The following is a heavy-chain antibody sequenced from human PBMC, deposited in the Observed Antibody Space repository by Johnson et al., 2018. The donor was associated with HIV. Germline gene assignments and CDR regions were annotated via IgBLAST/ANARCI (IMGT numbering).Heavy chain of an antibody. CDR1: GFTFSSYA. J-gene: IGHJ3*02. Sequence: VQLVESGGGVVQPGRSLRLSCAASGFTFSSYAMSWVRQAPGKGLEWVSGINWNGDNTGYGDSVRGRFTISRDNAKNSLYLQMNSLRAEDTAVYYCARGRKTVTTVRPSAFDIWGQGTMVTVSS. D-gene: IGHD4-17*01. CDR2: INWNGDNT. V-gene: IGHV3-20*04. CDR3: ARGRKTVTTVRPSAFDI.